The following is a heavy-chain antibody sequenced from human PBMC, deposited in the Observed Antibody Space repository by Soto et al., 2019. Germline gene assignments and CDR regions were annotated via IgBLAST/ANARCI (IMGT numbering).Heavy chain of an antibody. CDR2: IYYSGTT. J-gene: IGHJ6*02. Sequence: TSETLSLTCTVSGASISSGDYYWTWIRQPPGKGLEWIGYIYYSGTTYYNPSLKSRVSISLDASKNRFSLKLTSVTAADTGVYYCALRFGTAWGQGTTVTVSS. V-gene: IGHV4-30-4*01. D-gene: IGHD5-12*01. CDR1: GASISSGDYY. CDR3: ALRFGTA.